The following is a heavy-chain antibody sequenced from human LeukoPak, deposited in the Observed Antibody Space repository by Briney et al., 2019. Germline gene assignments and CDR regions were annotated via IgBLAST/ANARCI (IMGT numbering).Heavy chain of an antibody. CDR2: IWYDGSNK. CDR3: ATDYYDRSGAYTVDY. D-gene: IGHD3-22*01. CDR1: GFTFSNYG. Sequence: QPGRSLRLSCAASGFTFSNYGMHWVRQAPGKGLEWVALIWYDGSNKYYADSVKGRFTISRDNSKNTVYLQMDSLRAEDTAVYYCATDYYDRSGAYTVDYWGQGTLVTVSS. J-gene: IGHJ4*02. V-gene: IGHV3-33*01.